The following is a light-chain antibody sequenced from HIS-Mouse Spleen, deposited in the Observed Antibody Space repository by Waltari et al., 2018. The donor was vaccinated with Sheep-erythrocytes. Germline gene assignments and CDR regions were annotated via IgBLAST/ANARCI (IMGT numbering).Light chain of an antibody. J-gene: IGLJ3*02. V-gene: IGLV3-1*01. CDR2: QDS. CDR3: QAWDSSTWV. CDR1: KLGDKY. Sequence: SYELTQPPSVSVSPGQTASITCSGDKLGDKYAAWYQQKPGQSPVLVIYQDSKRPSGIPERFSGSNSGNTATLTISGIQAMDEADYYCQAWDSSTWVFGGGTKLTVL.